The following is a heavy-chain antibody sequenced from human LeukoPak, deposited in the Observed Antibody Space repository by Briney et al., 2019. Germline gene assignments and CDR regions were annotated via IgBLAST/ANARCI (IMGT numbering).Heavy chain of an antibody. CDR3: ARGFVLMVYAIPSPFDP. CDR2: INPSGGST. CDR1: GYTFTGYY. Sequence: ASVKVSCKASGYTFTGYYMHWVRQAPGQGLEWMGIINPSGGSTSYAQKFQGRVTMTRDMSTSTVYMELSSLRSEDTAVYYCARGFVLMVYAIPSPFDPWGQGTLVTVSS. V-gene: IGHV1-46*01. J-gene: IGHJ5*02. D-gene: IGHD2-8*01.